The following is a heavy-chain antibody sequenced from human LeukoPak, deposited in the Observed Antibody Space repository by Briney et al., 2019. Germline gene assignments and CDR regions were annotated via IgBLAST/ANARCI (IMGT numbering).Heavy chain of an antibody. Sequence: GGSLRLSCAASGFTVSSNYMIWVRQPPGKGLEWVANIKEDGSEEYVVDSVKGRFTFSRDNTKNSVYLQMNTVRVEDTAVYYCARGDSSGWGYFDVWGRGTLVTVSS. CDR3: ARGDSSGWGYFDV. CDR1: GFTVSSNY. J-gene: IGHJ2*01. V-gene: IGHV3-7*01. CDR2: IKEDGSEE. D-gene: IGHD6-19*01.